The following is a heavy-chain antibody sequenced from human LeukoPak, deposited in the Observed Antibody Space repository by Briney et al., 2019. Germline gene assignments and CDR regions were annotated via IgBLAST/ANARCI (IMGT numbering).Heavy chain of an antibody. D-gene: IGHD4-11*01. V-gene: IGHV1-18*01. Sequence: ASVKVSCKASGYTFTSYGISWVRQAPGQGLEWMGWISAYNGNTNYAQKLQGRVTMTTDTSTSTAYMELRSLRSDDTAVYYCARDEGAHSNYVWDYWGQGTLVTVSS. CDR2: ISAYNGNT. CDR1: GYTFTSYG. CDR3: ARDEGAHSNYVWDY. J-gene: IGHJ4*02.